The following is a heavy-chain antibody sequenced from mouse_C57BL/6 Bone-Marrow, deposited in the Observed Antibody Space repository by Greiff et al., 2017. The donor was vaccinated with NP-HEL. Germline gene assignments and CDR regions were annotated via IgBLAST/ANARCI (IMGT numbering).Heavy chain of an antibody. CDR3: AREGRLRRYFDV. J-gene: IGHJ1*03. CDR1: GYTFTSYG. Sequence: QVQLQQSGAELARPGASVKLSCKASGYTFTSYGISWVKQRTGQGLEWIGEIYPRSGNTYYNEKFKGKATLTADKSSSTAYMELRSLTSEDSAVYFCAREGRLRRYFDVWGTGTTVTVSS. D-gene: IGHD2-2*01. V-gene: IGHV1-81*01. CDR2: IYPRSGNT.